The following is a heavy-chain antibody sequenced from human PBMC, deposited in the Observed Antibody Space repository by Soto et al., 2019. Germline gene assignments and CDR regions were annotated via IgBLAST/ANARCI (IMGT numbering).Heavy chain of an antibody. CDR2: ISPRNGDT. J-gene: IGHJ4*02. Sequence: QVQLVQSRAEVKKPGASVKVSCKTSGYIFTDYYVHWVRQAPGQGLEWMGRISPRNGDTHYAQKFQGRVTMTRDTSTSSVYMEMKTLRSGDTVIFFCARNKLTSGIDYFDSWGQGTLVTVSS. CDR1: GYIFTDYY. V-gene: IGHV1-2*05. CDR3: ARNKLTSGIDYFDS. D-gene: IGHD5-12*01.